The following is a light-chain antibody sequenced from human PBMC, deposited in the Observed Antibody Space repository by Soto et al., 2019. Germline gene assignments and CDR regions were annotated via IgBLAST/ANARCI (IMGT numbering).Light chain of an antibody. CDR1: QSVSSSD. Sequence: EIVLTQSPGALSLSPGERATLSCRASQSVSSSDLAWYQQKPGQAPRLLIYGGSSRATGIPDRFSGSGSGTDFTLTISRLEPEDFAVYYCQQDGSSSYTFGQGTKLEIK. V-gene: IGKV3-20*01. CDR2: GGS. CDR3: QQDGSSSYT. J-gene: IGKJ2*01.